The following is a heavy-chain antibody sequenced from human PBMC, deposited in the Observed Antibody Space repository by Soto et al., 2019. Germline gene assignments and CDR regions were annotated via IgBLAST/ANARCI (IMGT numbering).Heavy chain of an antibody. CDR3: ARAAVTMLAFDI. J-gene: IGHJ3*02. CDR2: ISYDGSNK. V-gene: IGHV3-30-3*01. CDR1: GFTFSSYA. Sequence: PGGSLRLSCAASGFTFSSYAMHWVRQAPGKGLEWVAVISYDGSNKYYADSVKGRFTMTRDTSTSTVYMELSSLRSGDTAVYYCARAAVTMLAFDIWGQGTMVTVSS. D-gene: IGHD3-10*01.